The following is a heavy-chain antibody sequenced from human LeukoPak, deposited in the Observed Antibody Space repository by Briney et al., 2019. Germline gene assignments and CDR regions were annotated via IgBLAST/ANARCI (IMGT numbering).Heavy chain of an antibody. Sequence: GASVKVSCKASGYTFTSYGISWVRQAPGQGLEWMGWISAYNGNTNYAQKLQGRVTMTTDTSTSTAYMELRSLRSDDTAVYYCARETRVTAVPFLYYYYGMDVWGQGTTVTVSS. CDR2: ISAYNGNT. D-gene: IGHD4-23*01. J-gene: IGHJ6*02. V-gene: IGHV1-18*01. CDR3: ARETRVTAVPFLYYYYGMDV. CDR1: GYTFTSYG.